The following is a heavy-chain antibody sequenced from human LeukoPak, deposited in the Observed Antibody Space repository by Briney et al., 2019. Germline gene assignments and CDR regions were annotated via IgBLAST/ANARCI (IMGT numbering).Heavy chain of an antibody. D-gene: IGHD3-22*01. V-gene: IGHV4-59*12. CDR1: GGSISNYY. Sequence: SETLSLTCTVSGGSISNYYWSWIRQPPGKGLEWIGYIYYSGSTIYNPSLKSRVTISVDTSKNQFSLKLSSVTAADTALYFCASDYFDRSGYYGFIYWGQGSLVTVSS. CDR3: ASDYFDRSGYYGFIY. CDR2: IYYSGST. J-gene: IGHJ4*02.